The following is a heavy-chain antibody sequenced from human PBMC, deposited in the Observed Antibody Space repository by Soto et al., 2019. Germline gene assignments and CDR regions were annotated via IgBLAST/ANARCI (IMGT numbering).Heavy chain of an antibody. J-gene: IGHJ4*02. CDR1: GYTFTSYG. D-gene: IGHD3-3*01. V-gene: IGHV1-18*01. CDR2: ISAYNDNI. Sequence: QVQLVQSGAEVEKPGASVKVSCKTSGYTFTSYGITWVRQAPGQGLEWMGWISAYNDNINYAQRLQGRVTMTTDTATSTAYMELRSLRSGDTAVYYCSRHDFWSGYSDYWGQGTLVTVSS. CDR3: SRHDFWSGYSDY.